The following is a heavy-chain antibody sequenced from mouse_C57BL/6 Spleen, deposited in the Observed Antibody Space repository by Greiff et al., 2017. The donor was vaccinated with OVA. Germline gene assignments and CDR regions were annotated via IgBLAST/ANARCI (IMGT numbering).Heavy chain of an antibody. CDR3: ARRRRDDCYYSYYFDY. CDR2: ISGGGGNT. J-gene: IGHJ2*01. V-gene: IGHV5-9*01. D-gene: IGHD2-3*01. CDR1: GFTFSSYT. Sequence: EVQLVESGGGLVKPGGSLKLSCAASGFTFSSYTMSWVRQTPEKRLEWVATISGGGGNTYYPDSVKGRFTISRDNAKNTLYLQMSSLRSEDTALYYCARRRRDDCYYSYYFDYWGQGTTLTVSS.